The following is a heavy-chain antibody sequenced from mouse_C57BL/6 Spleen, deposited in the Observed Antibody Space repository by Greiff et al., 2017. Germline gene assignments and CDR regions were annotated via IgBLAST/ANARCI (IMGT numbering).Heavy chain of an antibody. J-gene: IGHJ4*01. Sequence: QVQLQQPGAELVRPGTSVKLSCKASGYTFTSYWMHWVKQRPGQGLEWIGVIDPSDSYTNYNQKFKGKATLTVDTSSSTAYMQLSSLTSEDSAVYYCARSRILYSNYAMDYWGQGTSVTVSS. CDR3: ARSRILYSNYAMDY. CDR2: IDPSDSYT. D-gene: IGHD2-5*01. CDR1: GYTFTSYW. V-gene: IGHV1-59*01.